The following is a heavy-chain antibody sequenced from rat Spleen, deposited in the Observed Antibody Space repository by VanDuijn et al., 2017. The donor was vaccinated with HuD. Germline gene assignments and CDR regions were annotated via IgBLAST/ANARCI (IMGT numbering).Heavy chain of an antibody. J-gene: IGHJ1*01. CDR3: ATDSEQWPHWYLDF. V-gene: IGHV5-27*01. CDR2: ISTGGGST. Sequence: EVQLVESGGDLVQPGRSLKLSCAASGFTFSNYYMAWVRQAPTKGLEWVAYISTGGGSTYYRDSVKGRFTISRDNAKSTLYLQMDSLRSEDTATYYCATDSEQWPHWYLDFWGPGTMVTVSS. CDR1: GFTFSNYY. D-gene: IGHD1-1*01.